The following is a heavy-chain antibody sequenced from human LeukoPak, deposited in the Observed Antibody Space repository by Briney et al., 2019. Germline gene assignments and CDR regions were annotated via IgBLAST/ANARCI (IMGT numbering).Heavy chain of an antibody. Sequence: PSETLSLTCTVSGGSISSYYWSWIRQPPGKGLEWIGYIYYSGSTNYNPSLKSRVTISVDTSKNQFSLKLSSVTAADTAVYYCARGGYHDILTSLDYWGQGTLVTVSS. J-gene: IGHJ4*02. V-gene: IGHV4-59*08. D-gene: IGHD3-9*01. CDR2: IYYSGST. CDR1: GGSISSYY. CDR3: ARGGYHDILTSLDY.